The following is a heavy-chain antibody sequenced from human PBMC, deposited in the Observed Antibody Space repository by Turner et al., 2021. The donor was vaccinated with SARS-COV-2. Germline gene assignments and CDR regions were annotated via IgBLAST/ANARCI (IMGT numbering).Heavy chain of an antibody. V-gene: IGHV3-49*03. CDR3: TSDSSGYYGEGGDY. Sequence: EVQLVESGGGWVQPGRSLRLSCTASGFTFGDYAMSWFRQAPGKGLEWVGFIRSKAYGGTTEYAASVKGRFTISRDDSKSIAYLQMNSLNTEDTAVYYCTSDSSGYYGEGGDYWGQGTMVTVSS. CDR1: GFTFGDYA. J-gene: IGHJ4*02. D-gene: IGHD3-22*01. CDR2: IRSKAYGGTT.